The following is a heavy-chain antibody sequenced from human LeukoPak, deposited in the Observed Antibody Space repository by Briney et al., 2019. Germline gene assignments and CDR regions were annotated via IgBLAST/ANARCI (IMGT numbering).Heavy chain of an antibody. CDR2: IHYSGNT. D-gene: IGHD1-1*01. CDR1: GGSISGYY. Sequence: PSETLSLTCTVSGGSISGYYWGWVRQPPGKGLECFGTIHYSGNTNYNPSLKSRVTMSVDTSKNQISLRLTSVTAADTAVYYCARLRDLYNVFEYWGQGALVTVSS. CDR3: ARLRDLYNVFEY. J-gene: IGHJ4*02. V-gene: IGHV4-59*08.